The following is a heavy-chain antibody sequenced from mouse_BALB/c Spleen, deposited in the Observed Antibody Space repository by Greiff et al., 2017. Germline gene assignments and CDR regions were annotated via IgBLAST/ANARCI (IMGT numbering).Heavy chain of an antibody. Sequence: EVQLQESGPDLVKPSQSLSLTCTVTGYSITSGYSCHWIRQFPGNKLEWMGYIHYSGSTNYNPSLKSRISITRDTSKNQFFLQLNSVTTEDTATYYCARVGPYYFDYWGQGTTLTVSS. CDR3: ARVGPYYFDY. CDR1: GYSITSGYS. J-gene: IGHJ2*01. V-gene: IGHV3-1*02. CDR2: IHYSGST. D-gene: IGHD1-1*02.